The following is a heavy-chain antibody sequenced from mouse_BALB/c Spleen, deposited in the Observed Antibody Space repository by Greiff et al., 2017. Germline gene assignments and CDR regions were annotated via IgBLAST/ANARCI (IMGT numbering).Heavy chain of an antibody. Sequence: QVQLQQSGAELVRPGTSVKISCKASGYTFTNYWLGWVKQRPGHGLEWIGDIYPGGGYTNYNEKFKGKATLTADTSSSTAYMQLSSLTSEDSAVYFCARSYGNYVSYAMDNRGQGTSDTASS. CDR1: GYTFTNYW. V-gene: IGHV1-63*02. CDR2: IYPGGGYT. CDR3: ARSYGNYVSYAMDN. J-gene: IGHJ4*01. D-gene: IGHD2-10*02.